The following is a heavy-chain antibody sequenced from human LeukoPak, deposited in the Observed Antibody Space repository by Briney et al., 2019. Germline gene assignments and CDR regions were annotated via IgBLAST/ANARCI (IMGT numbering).Heavy chain of an antibody. CDR3: ARDNDPDYSSSPGWFDL. D-gene: IGHD3-22*01. CDR2: ISGSGGST. V-gene: IGHV3-23*01. Sequence: GGPLRLSCAASGFTFSSYAMSWVRQAPGKGLEWVSAISGSGGSTYYADSVKGRFTISRDNSKNTLYLQMNSLRAEDTAVYYCARDNDPDYSSSPGWFDLWGQGTLVTVSS. CDR1: GFTFSSYA. J-gene: IGHJ5*02.